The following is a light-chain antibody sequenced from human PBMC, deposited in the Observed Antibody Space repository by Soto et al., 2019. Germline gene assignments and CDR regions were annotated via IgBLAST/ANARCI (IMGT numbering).Light chain of an antibody. CDR3: QQYGYSPWT. CDR1: QTVSINY. Sequence: EIVLTQSPGTLSLSPGERATLSCRASQTVSINYLAWYQQKPGQAPRLLVYGASSRATGIPDRFSGSGSGTDFTLTISRLEPEDFAVYHCQQYGYSPWTFGRGTKVEIK. J-gene: IGKJ1*01. V-gene: IGKV3-20*01. CDR2: GAS.